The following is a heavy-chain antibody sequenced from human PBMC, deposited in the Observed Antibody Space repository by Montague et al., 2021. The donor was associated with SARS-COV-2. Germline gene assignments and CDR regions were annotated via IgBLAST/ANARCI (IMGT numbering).Heavy chain of an antibody. V-gene: IGHV4-34*01. Sequence: SETLSLTRAVSGGSLSGYYWNWIRQPPGTGLEWIGEINHSGSTNYNPSPKSRVTISLDTSKNQFSLTLSPVTAADTAASYCARGRRRWNWRDVASSYYGMDVWGQGTLVTVSS. D-gene: IGHD1-1*01. CDR2: INHSGST. CDR3: ARGRRRWNWRDVASSYYGMDV. J-gene: IGHJ6*02. CDR1: GGSLSGYY.